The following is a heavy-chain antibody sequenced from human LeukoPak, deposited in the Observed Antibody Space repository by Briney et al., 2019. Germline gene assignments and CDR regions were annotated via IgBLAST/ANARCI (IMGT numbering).Heavy chain of an antibody. CDR3: ARAPALFYYDDSGYYNGYFDL. D-gene: IGHD3-22*01. Sequence: GRSLRLSCAASGFTFSSYGMHWVRQAPGKGLEWVAVIWFDGSNEYYADSVKGRFTISRDNPKNTLYLQMNGLRAEDTAVYYCARAPALFYYDDSGYYNGYFDLWGRGTLVTVSS. CDR1: GFTFSSYG. V-gene: IGHV3-33*08. J-gene: IGHJ2*01. CDR2: IWFDGSNE.